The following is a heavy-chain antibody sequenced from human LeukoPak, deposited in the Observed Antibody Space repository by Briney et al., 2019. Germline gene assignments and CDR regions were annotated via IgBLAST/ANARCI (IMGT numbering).Heavy chain of an antibody. CDR3: ARDGYTAMVTGAFDI. J-gene: IGHJ3*02. CDR1: GFTFSSYW. V-gene: IGHV3-74*01. Sequence: GGSLRLSCAASGFTFSSYWMHWVRQAPGKGLVWVSHIHGDGSSTSYADSVKGRFTISRDNSKNTLYLQMNSLRAEDTAVYYCARDGYTAMVTGAFDIWGQGTMVTVSS. D-gene: IGHD5-18*01. CDR2: IHGDGSST.